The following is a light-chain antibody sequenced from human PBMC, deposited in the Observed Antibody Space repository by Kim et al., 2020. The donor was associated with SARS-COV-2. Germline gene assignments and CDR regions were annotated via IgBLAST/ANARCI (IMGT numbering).Light chain of an antibody. Sequence: PGERATLSCRASQSVSSSYLAWYQQKPGQGPRLLIHGASSRATGIPDRFSGSGSGTDFTLTISRLEPEDFAVYYCQQYGRSPWTFGQGTKVDIK. J-gene: IGKJ1*01. CDR2: GAS. CDR1: QSVSSSY. V-gene: IGKV3-20*01. CDR3: QQYGRSPWT.